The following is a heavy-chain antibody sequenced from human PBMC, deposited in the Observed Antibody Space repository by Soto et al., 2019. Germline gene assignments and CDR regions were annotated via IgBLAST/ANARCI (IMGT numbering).Heavy chain of an antibody. V-gene: IGHV3-64D*06. CDR2: ISSNGGST. CDR1: GFTFSSYA. D-gene: IGHD3-3*01. Sequence: GGSLRLSCSASGFTFSSYAMHWVRQAPGKGLEYVSAISSNGGSTYYADSVKGRFTISRDNSKNTLYLQMSSLRAEDTAVYYCVKGGGYYGREWYYYYGMDVWGQGTTVTVSS. J-gene: IGHJ6*02. CDR3: VKGGGYYGREWYYYYGMDV.